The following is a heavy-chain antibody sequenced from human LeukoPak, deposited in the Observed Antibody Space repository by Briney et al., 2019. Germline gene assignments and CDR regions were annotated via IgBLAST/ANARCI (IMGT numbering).Heavy chain of an antibody. CDR2: ISGSDETT. Sequence: GGSLRLSCAASGFTFSSSGMSWVRHAPGKGLEWVSSISGSDETTYYADSVKGRFTISRDNSKNTLYLQMNSLRAEDTAVYYCANNRYSSRWRGAFDVWGQGTMVTVSS. CDR1: GFTFSSSG. V-gene: IGHV3-23*01. D-gene: IGHD6-13*01. CDR3: ANNRYSSRWRGAFDV. J-gene: IGHJ3*01.